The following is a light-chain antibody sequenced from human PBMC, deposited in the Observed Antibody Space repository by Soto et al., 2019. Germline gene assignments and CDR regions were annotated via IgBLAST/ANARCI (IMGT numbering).Light chain of an antibody. CDR1: SSDVGGYNY. Sequence: QSALTQPASVSGSPGQSITISCTGTSSDVGGYNYVSWYQQYPGKAPKLMIYDVSHRPSGVSNRFSGSKSGNTASLTISGLQAEDEADYYCSSYTSTTTIVVFGGGTKLTVL. CDR3: SSYTSTTTIVV. CDR2: DVS. V-gene: IGLV2-14*01. J-gene: IGLJ2*01.